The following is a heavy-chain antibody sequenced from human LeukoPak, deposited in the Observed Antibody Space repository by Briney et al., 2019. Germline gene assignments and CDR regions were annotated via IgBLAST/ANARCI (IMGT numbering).Heavy chain of an antibody. CDR3: AKGPVVVTAAPGDY. Sequence: GGSLRLSCAASGFTFSDYYMSWIRQAPGKGLEWVSYISSSGSTIYYADSVKGRFTISRDNSKNTLYLQMNSLRAEDTAVYYCAKGPVVVTAAPGDYWGQGTLVTVSS. CDR1: GFTFSDYY. J-gene: IGHJ4*02. D-gene: IGHD2-21*02. CDR2: ISSSGSTI. V-gene: IGHV3-11*01.